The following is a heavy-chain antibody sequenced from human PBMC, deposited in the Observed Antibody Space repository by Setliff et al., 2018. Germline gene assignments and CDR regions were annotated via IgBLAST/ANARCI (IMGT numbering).Heavy chain of an antibody. V-gene: IGHV4-61*09. CDR1: GGSISSGSYY. Sequence: SETLSLTCTVSGGSISSGSYYWSWIRQPAGKGLEWIGHIYTSGSTNYNPSLKSRVTISVDTSKNQFSLKLSSVTAADTAVYYCATRKSSGRLYYMDVWGKGTTVTVSS. CDR2: IYTSGST. CDR3: ATRKSSGRLYYMDV. J-gene: IGHJ6*03. D-gene: IGHD1-26*01.